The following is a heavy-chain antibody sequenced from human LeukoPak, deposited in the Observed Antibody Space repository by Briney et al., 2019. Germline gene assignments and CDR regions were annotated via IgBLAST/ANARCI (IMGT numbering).Heavy chain of an antibody. CDR3: ARGVRIAVAGYIDY. V-gene: IGHV3-30*04. J-gene: IGHJ4*02. CDR1: GFTISSCA. Sequence: TLSLTCTASGFTISSCAFYWGRQPPRKGLEWVAAISYDGSNKNYADSVKSRFTISRDNSKNKLYLQMNSLRVEDTAVYYCARGVRIAVAGYIDYWGQGTLVTVSS. CDR2: ISYDGSNK. D-gene: IGHD6-19*01.